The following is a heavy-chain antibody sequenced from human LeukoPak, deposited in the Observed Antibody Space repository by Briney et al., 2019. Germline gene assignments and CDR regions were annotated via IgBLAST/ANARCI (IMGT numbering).Heavy chain of an antibody. Sequence: ASVKVSCKASGYTFTSYAMNWVRQAPGQGLEWMGWINTNTGNPTYAQGFTGWFVFSLDTSVSTAYLQISSLKAEDTAVYYCARGKYFDWLCDAFDIWGQGTMVTVSS. CDR1: GYTFTSYA. D-gene: IGHD3-9*01. J-gene: IGHJ3*02. V-gene: IGHV7-4-1*02. CDR3: ARGKYFDWLCDAFDI. CDR2: INTNTGNP.